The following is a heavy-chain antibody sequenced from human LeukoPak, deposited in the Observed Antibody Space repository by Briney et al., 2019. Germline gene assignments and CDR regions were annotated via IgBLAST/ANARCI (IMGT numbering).Heavy chain of an antibody. CDR1: GFTLSSYK. CDR3: ARDLTGGEYFDP. J-gene: IGHJ5*02. CDR2: ISPSSNYI. V-gene: IGHV3-21*01. D-gene: IGHD3-16*01. Sequence: GGSLRLSCAVSGFTLSSYKMTWVRQAPGKGHEWVASISPSSNYIYYADSLKGRFTVSRDNANNLLFLQMSSLRVEDTALYYCARDLTGGEYFDPWGQGTLVTVSS.